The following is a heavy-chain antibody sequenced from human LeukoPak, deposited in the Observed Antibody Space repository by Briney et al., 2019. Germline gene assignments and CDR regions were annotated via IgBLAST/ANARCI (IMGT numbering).Heavy chain of an antibody. D-gene: IGHD4-11*01. CDR2: IYTGGST. Sequence: HGGSLRLSCAASGFIVSNKYMAWVRQTPGKGLEWVSVIYTGGSTYYADSVKGRFTISRDNPKNTVHLQMNRLRVEDTAVYYCATTVISGSDGMDVWGQGTTVTVSS. J-gene: IGHJ6*02. CDR3: ATTVISGSDGMDV. V-gene: IGHV3-53*01. CDR1: GFIVSNKY.